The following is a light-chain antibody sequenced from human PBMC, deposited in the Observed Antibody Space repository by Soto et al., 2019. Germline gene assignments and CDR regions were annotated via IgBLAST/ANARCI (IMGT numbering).Light chain of an antibody. V-gene: IGKV4-1*01. J-gene: IGKJ1*01. Sequence: DIVMTQSQDSLAVSLGERATINCRSSQSVLYSANNKNKLAWYQQKSGQPPRLLIYGGYSRATGTTDRFSISGSGRDFTLTISRLEPEDVAVYYCQPSVKSPWTVGPGTQVEIK. CDR2: GGY. CDR1: QSVLYSANNKNK. CDR3: QPSVKSPWT.